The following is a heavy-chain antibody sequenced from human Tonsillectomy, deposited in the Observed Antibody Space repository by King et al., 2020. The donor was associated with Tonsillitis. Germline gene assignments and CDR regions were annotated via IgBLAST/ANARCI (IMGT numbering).Heavy chain of an antibody. Sequence: QVQLQESGPGLVKPSETLSLTCTVSGGSISNSRYYWGWIRQPPGKGLEWIGNIYYSGSTYYKPSLKSRLTISVDTAKNQFSLKLSSVTAADTAVYYCAGEISLVRGVIRSYFDPWGQGTLVTVSS. CDR3: AGEISLVRGVIRSYFDP. CDR2: IYYSGST. V-gene: IGHV4-39*02. J-gene: IGHJ5*02. D-gene: IGHD3-10*01. CDR1: GGSISNSRYY.